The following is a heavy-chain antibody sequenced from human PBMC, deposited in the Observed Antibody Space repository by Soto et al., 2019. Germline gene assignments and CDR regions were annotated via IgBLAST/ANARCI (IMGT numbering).Heavy chain of an antibody. D-gene: IGHD3-3*01. CDR2: INSDGSST. Sequence: GGSLRLSCAASGFTFSSYWMHWVRQAPGKGLVWVSRINSDGSSTSYADSVKGRFTISRDNAKNTLYLQMNSLRAEDTAVYYCARVYTPVRFLEWRRMQPCSGMDVWGQGTTVTVSS. CDR3: ARVYTPVRFLEWRRMQPCSGMDV. V-gene: IGHV3-74*01. CDR1: GFTFSSYW. J-gene: IGHJ6*02.